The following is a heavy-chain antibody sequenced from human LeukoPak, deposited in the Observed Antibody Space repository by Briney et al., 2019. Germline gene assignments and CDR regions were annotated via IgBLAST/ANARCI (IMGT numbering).Heavy chain of an antibody. Sequence: ASVKVSCQASGYTFTASYMHWVRQAPGQGLEWVGRINPSSGVTDYAQKFQGRVTMTRDTAITTAYMELTSLRSDDTAVYYCASGTTERIDYWGQGTLITVSS. J-gene: IGHJ4*02. CDR2: INPSSGVT. D-gene: IGHD1/OR15-1a*01. V-gene: IGHV1-2*06. CDR3: ASGTTERIDY. CDR1: GYTFTASY.